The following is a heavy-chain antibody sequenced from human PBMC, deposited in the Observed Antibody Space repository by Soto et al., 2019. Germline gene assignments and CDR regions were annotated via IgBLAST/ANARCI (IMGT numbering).Heavy chain of an antibody. CDR2: IKSKTDGGTT. V-gene: IGHV3-15*01. CDR1: GFTFSNAW. J-gene: IGHJ4*02. Sequence: EVQLVESGGGLVKPGGSLRLSCAASGFTFSNAWMSWVRQAPGKGLEWVGRIKSKTDGGTTDYAAPVKGRFTISRGDSKNTLYLQMNSLKTEDAAVYYCTACTVLPFFPGGSCYSSDYWGQGTLVTVSS. D-gene: IGHD2-15*01. CDR3: TACTVLPFFPGGSCYSSDY.